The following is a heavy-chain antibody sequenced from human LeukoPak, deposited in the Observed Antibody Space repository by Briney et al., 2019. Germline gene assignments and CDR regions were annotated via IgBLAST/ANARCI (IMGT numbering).Heavy chain of an antibody. D-gene: IGHD3-10*01. CDR3: ARDYRFGESSY. CDR1: GYTFSTYA. CDR2: INAGNGNT. V-gene: IGHV1-3*01. Sequence: ASVKVSCKASGYTFSTYALHWVRQAPGQRLEWMGWINAGNGNTKYSQKFQGRVTITRDTSASTAYLELSSLRSEDTAVYYCARDYRFGESSYWGQGTLVTVSS. J-gene: IGHJ4*02.